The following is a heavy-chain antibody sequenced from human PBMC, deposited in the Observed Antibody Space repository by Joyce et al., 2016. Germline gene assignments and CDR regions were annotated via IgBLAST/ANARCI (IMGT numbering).Heavy chain of an antibody. Sequence: QVHLMQSGAEVTKPGASVKVSCKASGYAFINYYIHWVRQAPGQGLEGMGWRNTYSGVTSLAQKFQGWGTMTRDASITTAYMELTSLKSDDTAVYYCARGGLRRGSGHKELSEIDYWGQGTLVTVSS. D-gene: IGHD6-19*01. CDR3: ARGGLRRGSGHKELSEIDY. CDR1: GYAFINYY. CDR2: RNTYSGVT. J-gene: IGHJ4*02. V-gene: IGHV1-2*04.